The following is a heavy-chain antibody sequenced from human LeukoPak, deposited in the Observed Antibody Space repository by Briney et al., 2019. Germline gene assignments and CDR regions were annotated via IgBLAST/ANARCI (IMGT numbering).Heavy chain of an antibody. Sequence: GGSLRLSCAASGFTFDDYGMSWVRQAPGKGLEWVSCISWNGGSTGYADSVKGRFTISRDNAKNSLYLQMNSLRAEDTALYYCARLIRWQLLYPSAMDVWGKGTTVTVSS. V-gene: IGHV3-20*04. J-gene: IGHJ6*03. CDR1: GFTFDDYG. D-gene: IGHD2-2*02. CDR3: ARLIRWQLLYPSAMDV. CDR2: ISWNGGST.